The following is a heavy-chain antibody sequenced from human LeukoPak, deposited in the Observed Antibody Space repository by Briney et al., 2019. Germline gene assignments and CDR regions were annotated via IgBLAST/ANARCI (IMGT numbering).Heavy chain of an antibody. J-gene: IGHJ3*01. Sequence: SGGSLRLSCAASGFTFSIYWXXXVRQAXXXXXVXXSXXXRXXXTXXXXDSXXXXXXXXXDNSKNTLYLQMNSLKADDTAIYYCVVASDALDLWGQGTTVTVSS. CDR2: XXRXXXTX. V-gene: IGHV3-74*01. CDR3: VVASDALDL. D-gene: IGHD5-12*01. CDR1: GFTFSIYW.